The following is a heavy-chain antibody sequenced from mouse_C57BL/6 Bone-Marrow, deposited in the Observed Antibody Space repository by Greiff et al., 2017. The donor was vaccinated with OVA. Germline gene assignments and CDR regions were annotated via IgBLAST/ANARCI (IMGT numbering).Heavy chain of an antibody. CDR1: GYTFTDYY. CDR3: ARRYYSNFDY. D-gene: IGHD2-5*01. CDR2: INPYNGGT. J-gene: IGHJ2*01. Sequence: EVQLVESGPVLVKPGASVKMSCKASGYTFTDYYMNWVKQSHGKSLEWIGVINPYNGGTSYNQKFKGKATLTVDKSSSTAYMELNSLTSEDSAVYYCARRYYSNFDYWGQGTTLTVSS. V-gene: IGHV1-19*01.